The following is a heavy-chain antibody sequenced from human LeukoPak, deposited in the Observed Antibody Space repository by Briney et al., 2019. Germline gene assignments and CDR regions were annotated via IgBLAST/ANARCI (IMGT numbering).Heavy chain of an antibody. CDR1: GGSISSSSYD. D-gene: IGHD3-3*01. V-gene: IGHV4-39*05. CDR3: AGFRVAVD. Sequence: PSKTPSLTCTVSGGSISSSSYDLGWIRQPPGKGLEWIGSIYYSGSTYYNPSLKRRVTISVDTSKNQFSLKLSSVTAADTAVYYFAGFRVAVDWGQGTLVTVSS. CDR2: IYYSGST. J-gene: IGHJ1*01.